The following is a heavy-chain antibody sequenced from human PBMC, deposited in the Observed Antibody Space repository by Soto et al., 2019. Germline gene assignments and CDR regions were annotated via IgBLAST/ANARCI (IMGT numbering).Heavy chain of an antibody. Sequence: EVHLLESGGGLVQPGGSLRLSCAASGFTFSSSAISWVRQAPGKGLEWVSAVSANGHSIYYADSVRGRFTISRDNSKNTVFLHMDSLTAEDTAVYYCAKDRHYPRDYLHYWGQGTLVTVSS. CDR2: VSANGHSI. V-gene: IGHV3-23*01. CDR1: GFTFSSSA. J-gene: IGHJ4*02. CDR3: AKDRHYPRDYLHY. D-gene: IGHD3-10*01.